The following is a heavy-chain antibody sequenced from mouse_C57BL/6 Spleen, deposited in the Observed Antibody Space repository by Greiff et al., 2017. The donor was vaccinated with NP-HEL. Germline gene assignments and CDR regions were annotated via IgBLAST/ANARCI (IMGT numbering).Heavy chain of an antibody. CDR1: GYTFTDYY. CDR3: ASGESLFDY. CDR2: INPYNGGT. V-gene: IGHV1-19*01. Sequence: VQLQQSGPVLVKPGASVKMSCKASGYTFTDYYMNWVKQSHGKSLEWIGVINPYNGGTSYNQKFKGKATLTVDKSSSTAYMELNSLTSEDSAVYYCASGESLFDYWGQGTTLTVSS. J-gene: IGHJ2*01.